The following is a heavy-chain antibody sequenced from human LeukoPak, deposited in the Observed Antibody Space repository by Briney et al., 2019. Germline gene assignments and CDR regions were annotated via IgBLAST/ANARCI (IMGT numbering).Heavy chain of an antibody. CDR1: GYSFTSYW. CDR3: ARLGPWEINAWPRLGIFDY. Sequence: GESLKISCKGSGYSFTSYWIGWVRQMPGKGLEWMGIIYPGDSDTRYSPSFQGQVTISADKSISTAYLQWSSLKASDTAMYYCARLGPWEINAWPRLGIFDYWGQGTLVTVSS. D-gene: IGHD7-27*01. CDR2: IYPGDSDT. V-gene: IGHV5-51*01. J-gene: IGHJ4*02.